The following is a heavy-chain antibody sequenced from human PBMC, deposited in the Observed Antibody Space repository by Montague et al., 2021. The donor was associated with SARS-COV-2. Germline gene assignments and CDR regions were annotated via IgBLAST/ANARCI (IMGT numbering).Heavy chain of an antibody. V-gene: IGHV4-59*01. CDR1: GDSISSYY. D-gene: IGHD1-1*01. CDR3: ARAQNTCFIANCVNYFEV. Sequence: SETLSLTCEVSGDSISSYYWSWIRQSPGKGLEWIGYVHYTGSTKYTPSLKTRVTPSLDTPKNHFSLKLRSVTAADTAIYYCARAQNTCFIANCVNYFEVWGLGALVTVSS. J-gene: IGHJ4*02. CDR2: VHYTGST.